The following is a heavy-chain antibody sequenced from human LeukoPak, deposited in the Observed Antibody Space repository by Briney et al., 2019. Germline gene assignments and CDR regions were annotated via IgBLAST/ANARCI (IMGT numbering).Heavy chain of an antibody. J-gene: IGHJ6*02. CDR3: ARVRGDYDYYYGMGV. CDR1: GFTFSSYD. Sequence: PGGSLRLSCAASGFTFSSYDMHWVRQATGKGLEWVSAIGTAGDTYYPGSVKGRFTISRENAKNSLYLQMNSLRAGDTAVYYCARVRGDYDYYYGMGVWGQGTTVTVSS. V-gene: IGHV3-13*01. CDR2: IGTAGDT. D-gene: IGHD4-17*01.